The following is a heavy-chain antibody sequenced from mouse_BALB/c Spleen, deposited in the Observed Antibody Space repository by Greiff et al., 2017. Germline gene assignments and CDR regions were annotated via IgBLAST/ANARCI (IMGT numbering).Heavy chain of an antibody. J-gene: IGHJ4*01. CDR1: GFNIKDTY. V-gene: IGHV14-3*02. D-gene: IGHD1-1*01. CDR2: IDPANGNT. Sequence: VQLQQSGAELVKPGASVKLSCTASGFNIKDTYMHWVKQRPEQGLEWVGRIDPANGNTKYDPKFQGKATITADASSNTAYLQLSSLTSEDTAVYYCAPPITASGYYAMDYWGQGTSVTVSS. CDR3: APPITASGYYAMDY.